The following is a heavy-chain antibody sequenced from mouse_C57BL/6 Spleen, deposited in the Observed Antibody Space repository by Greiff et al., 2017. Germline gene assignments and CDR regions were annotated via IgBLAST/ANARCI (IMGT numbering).Heavy chain of an antibody. D-gene: IGHD1-1*01. CDR1: GFTFTDYY. CDR3: ARYYSSRYFDV. J-gene: IGHJ1*03. V-gene: IGHV7-3*01. CDR2: IRNKANGYTT. Sequence: EVQVVESGGGLVQPGGSLSLSCAASGFTFTDYYMSWVRQPPGKALEWLGFIRNKANGYTTEYNASVKGRFTISRDNSQSILYLQMNALRAEDSATYYSARYYSSRYFDVWGTGTTVTVSS.